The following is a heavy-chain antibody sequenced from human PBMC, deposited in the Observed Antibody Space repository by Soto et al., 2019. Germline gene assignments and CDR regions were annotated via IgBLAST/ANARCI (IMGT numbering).Heavy chain of an antibody. CDR2: IYYSGST. J-gene: IGHJ3*02. CDR1: GGSISSGGYY. Sequence: QVQLQESGPGLVKPSQTLSLTCTVSGGSISSGGYYWSWIRQHPGKGLEWIGYIYYSGSTYYTPSLKSRVTISVDTSKNQFSLKLSSVTAADTAVYYCARAFTAAGTGQDAFDIWGQGTMVTVSS. V-gene: IGHV4-31*03. D-gene: IGHD6-13*01. CDR3: ARAFTAAGTGQDAFDI.